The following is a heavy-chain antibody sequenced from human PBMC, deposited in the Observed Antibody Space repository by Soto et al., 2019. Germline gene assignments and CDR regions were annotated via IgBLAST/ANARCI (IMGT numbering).Heavy chain of an antibody. CDR1: GFTFRSYA. CDR2: ISAGTFTT. J-gene: IGHJ4*02. Sequence: EVQLLESGGGLVQPGGSLRLSCTASGFTFRSYAMGWVRQAPGKGLECVSVISAGTFTTYYADSVKGRFTISRDNSKNTLYLKMKSLRAEDTAVYYCAKNPVAALYYFDFWGQGALVTVSS. V-gene: IGHV3-23*01. CDR3: AKNPVAALYYFDF. D-gene: IGHD6-19*01.